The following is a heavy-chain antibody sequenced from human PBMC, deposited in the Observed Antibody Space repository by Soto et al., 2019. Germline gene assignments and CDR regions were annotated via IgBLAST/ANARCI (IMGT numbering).Heavy chain of an antibody. D-gene: IGHD2-15*01. J-gene: IGHJ4*02. CDR3: AKDVKRNVGYCSGGSCYSVY. V-gene: IGHV3-30-3*01. CDR1: GFTFSSYA. Sequence: GGSLRLSCAASGFTFSSYAMHWVRQAPGKGLEWVAVISYDGSNKYYADSVKGRFTISRDNSKNTLYLQMNSLRAEDTAVYYCAKDVKRNVGYCSGGSCYSVYWGQGTLVTVSS. CDR2: ISYDGSNK.